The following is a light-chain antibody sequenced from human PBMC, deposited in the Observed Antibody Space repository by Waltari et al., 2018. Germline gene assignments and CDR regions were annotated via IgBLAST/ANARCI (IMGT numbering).Light chain of an antibody. J-gene: IGKJ4*01. V-gene: IGKV1-33*01. CDR1: QDISNY. Sequence: DIQMTQSPSSLSASVGDRVTITCQASQDISNYLNWYQQKPGKAPKLLIYDASNLETGGPSRVSGSGSGADFTFTISSLQPEDIATYYCQQYDNLPLTFGGGTKVEIK. CDR2: DAS. CDR3: QQYDNLPLT.